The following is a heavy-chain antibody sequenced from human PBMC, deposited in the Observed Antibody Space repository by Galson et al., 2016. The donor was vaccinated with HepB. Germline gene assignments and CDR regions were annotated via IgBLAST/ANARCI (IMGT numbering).Heavy chain of an antibody. CDR3: ARDRVYYYGSGTSEYFDY. V-gene: IGHV3-11*06. D-gene: IGHD3-10*01. CDR1: GFTFSDYY. J-gene: IGHJ4*02. Sequence: SLRLSCAASGFTFSDYYMTWIRQSPGKGLEWVSYSSGSSTYTNYADSVKGRFTISRDNAKNSLYLQMNSLRAEDTAVYYCARDRVYYYGSGTSEYFDYWGQGTLVTVSS. CDR2: SSGSSTYT.